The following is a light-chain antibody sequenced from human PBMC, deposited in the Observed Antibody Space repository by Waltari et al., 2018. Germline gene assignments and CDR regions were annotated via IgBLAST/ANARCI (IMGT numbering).Light chain of an antibody. Sequence: DIVMTQSPLSLSVTPGEPASISCRSSQSLLHSNGNSYFDWYLQRPGQSPQLLIYEASKRASGVPDRFSGYGSGTDFILRISRVEAEDVGIYYCMQGTRWPTFGQGTKVEIK. V-gene: IGKV2-28*01. CDR2: EAS. CDR3: MQGTRWPT. J-gene: IGKJ1*01. CDR1: QSLLHSNGNSY.